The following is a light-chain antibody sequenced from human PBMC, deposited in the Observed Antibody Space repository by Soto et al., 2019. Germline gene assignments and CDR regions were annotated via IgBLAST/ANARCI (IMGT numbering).Light chain of an antibody. CDR1: QSISSY. V-gene: IGKV1-39*01. CDR3: QQSYSTPRT. J-gene: IGKJ2*01. Sequence: DIQMTQSPSSLSASVVDRVTITCRASQSISSYLNWYQQKPGKAPKLLLYAASSLQSGVPSRFSGSGSGTDFTLTISSLQPEDFATYYCQQSYSTPRTFGQGTKLEIK. CDR2: AAS.